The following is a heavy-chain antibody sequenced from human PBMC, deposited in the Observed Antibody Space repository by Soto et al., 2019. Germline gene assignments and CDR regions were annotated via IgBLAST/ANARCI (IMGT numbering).Heavy chain of an antibody. CDR1: GGSIYNNNW. CDR3: GGNPAIGYSGYDVDS. J-gene: IGHJ4*02. V-gene: IGHV4-4*02. D-gene: IGHD5-12*01. CDR2: IFHSGRT. Sequence: QVQLQESGPGLVKPSGTLSLTCAVSGGSIYNNNWWNWVRQPPGKGLEWIGEIFHSGRTNYNPSXXXXXXXXXXXXXXXXXXXXXXVTATDTAVYYCGGNPAIGYSGYDVDSWGQGILVSVSS.